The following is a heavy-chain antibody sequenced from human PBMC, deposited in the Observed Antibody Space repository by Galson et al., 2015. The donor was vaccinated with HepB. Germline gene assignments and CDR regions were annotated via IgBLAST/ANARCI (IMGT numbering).Heavy chain of an antibody. CDR3: AREGGYYYYYYYGMDV. Sequence: SLRLSCAASGFTFSSYGRHWVRQAPGKGLEWVAVIWYDGSNKYYADSVKGRFTISRDNSKNTLYLQMNSLRAEDTAVYYCAREGGYYYYYYYGMDVWGQGTTVTVSS. CDR1: GFTFSSYG. D-gene: IGHD2-21*02. CDR2: IWYDGSNK. J-gene: IGHJ6*02. V-gene: IGHV3-33*01.